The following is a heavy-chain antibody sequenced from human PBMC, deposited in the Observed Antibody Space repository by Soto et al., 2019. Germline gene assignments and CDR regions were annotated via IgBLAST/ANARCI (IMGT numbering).Heavy chain of an antibody. Sequence: SETLSLTCTVSGGSISSYYWSWIRQPPGKGLEWIGSIYYSGSTYYNPSLKSRVTISVDTSKNQFSLKLSSVTAADTAVYYCARHKPFRGYYFDYWGQGTLVTVSS. CDR3: ARHKPFRGYYFDY. V-gene: IGHV4-59*05. D-gene: IGHD3-10*01. CDR2: IYYSGST. J-gene: IGHJ4*02. CDR1: GGSISSYY.